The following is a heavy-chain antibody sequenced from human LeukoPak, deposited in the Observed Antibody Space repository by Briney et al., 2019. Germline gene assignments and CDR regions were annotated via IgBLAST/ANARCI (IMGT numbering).Heavy chain of an antibody. CDR1: GFTVSSNY. V-gene: IGHV3-66*01. J-gene: IGHJ4*02. CDR3: ARGGWARPDY. CDR2: IDTDGST. D-gene: IGHD3-10*01. Sequence: GGSLRLSCAASGFTVSSNYMSWVRQAPGKGLEWVSVIDTDGSTYYADSVKGRFTISRGNAKNSLFLQMNSLRDEDTAVYYCARGGWARPDYWGQGTLVTVSS.